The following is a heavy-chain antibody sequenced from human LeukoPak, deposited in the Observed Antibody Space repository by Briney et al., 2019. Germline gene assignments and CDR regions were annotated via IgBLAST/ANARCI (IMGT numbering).Heavy chain of an antibody. CDR2: TRGSGTGT. V-gene: IGHV3-23*01. Sequence: PGGSLRLSCAASGFTLSSYSMSWVRQAPGKGLEWVSSTRGSGTGTHYADSVKGRFTISRDNSKNTLYLQMNSLKVEDTAVYYCARRYNSYYFDYWGQGTLVTVSS. D-gene: IGHD1-20*01. CDR3: ARRYNSYYFDY. J-gene: IGHJ4*02. CDR1: GFTLSSYS.